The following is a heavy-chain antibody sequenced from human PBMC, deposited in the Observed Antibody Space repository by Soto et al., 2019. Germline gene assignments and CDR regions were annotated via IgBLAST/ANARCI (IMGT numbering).Heavy chain of an antibody. J-gene: IGHJ6*02. CDR3: RGSYYPYYGMHV. CDR1: GGTFSSYA. CDR2: LIPIFGTA. Sequence: QVQLVQSGAEVKKPGSSVKVSCKASGGTFSSYAISWVRQAPGQGLEWMGGLIPIFGTANYAQKFQGRVTITTDESTSTAYMELSSLRSEDTAVYSCRGSYYPYYGMHVWGQGTTVTVSS. D-gene: IGHD3-16*01. V-gene: IGHV1-69*05.